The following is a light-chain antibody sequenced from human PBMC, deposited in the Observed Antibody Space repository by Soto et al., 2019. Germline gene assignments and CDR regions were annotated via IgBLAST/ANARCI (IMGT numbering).Light chain of an antibody. Sequence: EIVLTQSPATRSSSPGERATLSCGASQSVSSNYLAWYQQNPGLAPRLLIYDASSRATGTPDRFSGSGSGTDFTLTFSRMEPEDSAAYYCHQYGSSHLTFGGGTKVEIK. V-gene: IGKV3D-20*01. CDR2: DAS. CDR3: HQYGSSHLT. CDR1: QSVSSNY. J-gene: IGKJ4*01.